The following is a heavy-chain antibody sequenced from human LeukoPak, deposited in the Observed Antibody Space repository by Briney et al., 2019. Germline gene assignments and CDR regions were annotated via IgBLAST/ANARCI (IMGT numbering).Heavy chain of an antibody. CDR1: GGSFNSGDYY. V-gene: IGHV4-39*01. J-gene: IGHJ5*02. D-gene: IGHD2-2*01. Sequence: SETLSLTCTVSGGSFNSGDYYWSWVSQPPGKALAWIGSIYYSRSTYYNPSLKSRVTISVDTSKNQFSLKLSSVTAADTAVYYCARLGYCSSTSCYHLPERWFDPWGQGTLVTVSS. CDR3: ARLGYCSSTSCYHLPERWFDP. CDR2: IYYSRST.